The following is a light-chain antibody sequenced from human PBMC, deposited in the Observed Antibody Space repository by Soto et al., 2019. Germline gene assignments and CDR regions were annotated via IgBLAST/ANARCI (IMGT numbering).Light chain of an antibody. CDR3: NSYTSSSTPYV. Sequence: QSVLTQPASVSGSPGQSITISCTGTSSDVGGYNYVSWYQQHPGKAPKLMIYEVSSRPSGVSNRFSGSKSGSTASLTISGLQAEDEADYYCNSYTSSSTPYVFGTGTKLTVL. V-gene: IGLV2-14*01. CDR2: EVS. J-gene: IGLJ1*01. CDR1: SSDVGGYNY.